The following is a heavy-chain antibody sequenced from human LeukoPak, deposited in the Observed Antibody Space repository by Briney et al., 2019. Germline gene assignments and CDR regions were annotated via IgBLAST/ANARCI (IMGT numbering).Heavy chain of an antibody. CDR1: GFTFGDYA. CDR3: TRDQTPYY. CDR2: IRSQIYGGTP. V-gene: IGHV3-49*04. Sequence: GGPLRLSCTGSGFTFGDYAMTWVRQAPGKGLEWVGFIRSQIYGGTPEYAASVKGRFTISRDDSEGVAYLQMNSLKTEDTAVYYCTRDQTPYYWGQGTLVTVSS. J-gene: IGHJ4*02.